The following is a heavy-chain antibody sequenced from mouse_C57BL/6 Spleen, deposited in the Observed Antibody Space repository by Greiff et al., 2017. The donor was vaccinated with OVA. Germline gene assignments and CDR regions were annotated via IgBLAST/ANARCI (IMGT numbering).Heavy chain of an antibody. CDR1: GYTFTSYW. J-gene: IGHJ3*01. CDR3: ARKESYYSNYGFAY. V-gene: IGHV1-50*01. CDR2: IDPSDSYT. D-gene: IGHD2-5*01. Sequence: VQLQQSGAELVKPGASVKLSCKASGYTFTSYWMQWVKQRPGQGLEWIGEIDPSDSYTNYNQKFKGKATLTVDTSSSTAYMQLSSLTSEDSAVYYCARKESYYSNYGFAYWGQGTLVTVSA.